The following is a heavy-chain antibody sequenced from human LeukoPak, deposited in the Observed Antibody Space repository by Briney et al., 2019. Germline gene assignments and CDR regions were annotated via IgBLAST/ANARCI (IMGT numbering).Heavy chain of an antibody. CDR3: ARGRSGSYYVPFDY. J-gene: IGHJ4*02. D-gene: IGHD1-26*01. Sequence: GGSLRLSCAASGFTFSSYSMNWVRQAPGKGLEWVSSTSSSSGYIYYADSVKGRFTVSRENAKNSLYLRMNSLRAEDTAVYYCARGRSGSYYVPFDYWGQGILVTVSS. V-gene: IGHV3-21*01. CDR2: TSSSSGYI. CDR1: GFTFSSYS.